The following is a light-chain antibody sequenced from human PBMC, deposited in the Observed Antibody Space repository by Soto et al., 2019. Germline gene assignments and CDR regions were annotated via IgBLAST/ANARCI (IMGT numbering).Light chain of an antibody. J-gene: IGKJ1*01. CDR2: AAS. V-gene: IGKV3-20*01. CDR1: QSVTSNY. CDR3: QHYGSPSWT. Sequence: EIVLTQSPATLSSFPGDRVTLSCRASQSVTSNYLAWYQQKPGQAPRILIFAASSRATGIPDKFSGSGSGTDFTLTISRLEPDDFAVYYCQHYGSPSWTFGQGTKVDIK.